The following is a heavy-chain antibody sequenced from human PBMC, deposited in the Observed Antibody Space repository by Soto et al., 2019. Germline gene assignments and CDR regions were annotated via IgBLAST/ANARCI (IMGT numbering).Heavy chain of an antibody. CDR2: IYCSXST. CDR3: ARGPSRGVAYYFDD. J-gene: IGHJ4*02. Sequence: SETLSLSCTVSGGSISSYYWSWIRQPPGKRVEWIGYIYCSXSTNYNPSLKSRVTISVDTSKNQFSLKLSSVTAADKAVYYCARGPSRGVAYYFDDWGQGTLVTVSS. V-gene: IGHV4-59*01. CDR1: GGSISSYY. D-gene: IGHD2-15*01.